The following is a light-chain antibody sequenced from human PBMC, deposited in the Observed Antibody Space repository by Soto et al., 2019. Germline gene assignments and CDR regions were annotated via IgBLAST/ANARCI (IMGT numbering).Light chain of an antibody. V-gene: IGKV1-6*01. Sequence: AIQMTQSPSSLSASVGDRVTITCRASQGIGNALGWYQQKPGKAPKVLIYGASNLQSGVPPRFSGSGSGTDFTLAISSLQPEDSATYYCLQDINYPWTFGQGTKVDIK. CDR1: QGIGNA. J-gene: IGKJ1*01. CDR2: GAS. CDR3: LQDINYPWT.